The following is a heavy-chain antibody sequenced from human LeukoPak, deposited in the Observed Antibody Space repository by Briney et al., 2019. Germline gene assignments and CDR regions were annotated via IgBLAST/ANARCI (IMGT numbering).Heavy chain of an antibody. CDR1: GFTFSRSA. Sequence: GGSLRLSCAASGFTFSRSAMSWVRQAPAKGLEWVSGISESGGVTYYVDSVKGRFTISRDTSKNTVYLQMSSLRAEDTAVYYCAKDEQEGKLGDYYYYGMDVWGQGTTVTVSS. CDR2: ISESGGVT. CDR3: AKDEQEGKLGDYYYYGMDV. V-gene: IGHV3-23*01. D-gene: IGHD7-27*01. J-gene: IGHJ6*02.